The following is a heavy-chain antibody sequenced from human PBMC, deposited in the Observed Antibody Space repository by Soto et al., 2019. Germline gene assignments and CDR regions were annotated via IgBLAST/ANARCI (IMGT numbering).Heavy chain of an antibody. J-gene: IGHJ4*02. V-gene: IGHV4-34*01. CDR2: INHSGST. Sequence: SVTKSLTCTVYGGTFRGYDWSWIRQPPGKGLEWIGEINHSGSTNYNPSLKSRVTISVDTSKNQFSLKLSSVTAADTAVYYCARADYGDYVYWGQGTLVTVSS. CDR3: ARADYGDYVY. D-gene: IGHD4-17*01. CDR1: GGTFRGYD.